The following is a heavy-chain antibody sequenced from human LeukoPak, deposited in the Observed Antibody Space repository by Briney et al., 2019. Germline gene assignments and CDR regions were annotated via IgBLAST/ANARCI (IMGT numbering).Heavy chain of an antibody. D-gene: IGHD3-16*01. Sequence: SETLSLTCTVSGGSVSSSYRSWIRQPPGKGLEWIGYIYYSGTTNYNPSLKSRVTISVDMSKNQFSLKLTSVTAADTAVYYCASYDTYGPPTFDYWGQGTLVTVSS. CDR1: GGSVSSSY. J-gene: IGHJ4*02. CDR2: IYYSGTT. V-gene: IGHV4-59*08. CDR3: ASYDTYGPPTFDY.